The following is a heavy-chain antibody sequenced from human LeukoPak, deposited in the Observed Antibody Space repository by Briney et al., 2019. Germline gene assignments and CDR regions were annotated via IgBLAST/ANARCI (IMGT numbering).Heavy chain of an antibody. J-gene: IGHJ6*03. CDR2: INPSGGST. Sequence: ASVKVSCKASGYTFTSYYMHWVRQAPGQGLEWMGIINPSGGSTSYAQKFQGRVTMSRDTSTSTVYMELSSLRSEDTAVYYCARVPQDYYMDVWGKGTTVTVSS. CDR3: ARVPQDYYMDV. V-gene: IGHV1-46*01. CDR1: GYTFTSYY.